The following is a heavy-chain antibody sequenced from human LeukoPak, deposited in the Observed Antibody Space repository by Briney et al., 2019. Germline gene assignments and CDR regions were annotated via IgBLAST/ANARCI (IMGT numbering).Heavy chain of an antibody. J-gene: IGHJ6*03. Sequence: SETLCLTCAVSGGSINNYYWSWIRQPAGKGLEWIGLIYSSGSTSYNPSLKSRVTMSVDTSKNQFSLKLSSVTAADTAVYYCARLQVYSSSWYYYYYMDVWGKGTTVTISS. CDR1: GGSINNYY. CDR3: ARLQVYSSSWYYYYYMDV. D-gene: IGHD6-13*01. V-gene: IGHV4-4*07. CDR2: IYSSGST.